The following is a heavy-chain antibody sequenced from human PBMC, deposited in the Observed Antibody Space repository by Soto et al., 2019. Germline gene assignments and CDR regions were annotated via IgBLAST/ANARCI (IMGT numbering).Heavy chain of an antibody. CDR1: GFTFSSYA. D-gene: IGHD6-13*01. CDR2: ISGSGGST. V-gene: IGHV3-23*01. CDR3: AKDGRGPYSSSWYDWFDP. Sequence: SGGSLRLSCAASGFTFSSYAMSWVRQAPGKGLEWVSAISGSGGSTYYADSVKGRFTISRDNSKNTLYLQMNSLRAEDTAVYYCAKDGRGPYSSSWYDWFDPWGQGTLVTVSS. J-gene: IGHJ5*02.